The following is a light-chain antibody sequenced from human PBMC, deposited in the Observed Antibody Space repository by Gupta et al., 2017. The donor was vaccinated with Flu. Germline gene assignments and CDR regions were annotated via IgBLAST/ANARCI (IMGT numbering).Light chain of an antibody. CDR2: GAS. Sequence: IVLTQSPGTLSLSPGEIATLSCRASQSVSSSYLAWYQQKPGQAPRLLIYGASSRATGIPDRFSGSGSGTDFTLTISRLEPEDFAVYYCQQYGSAPALTFGGGTKVEIK. J-gene: IGKJ4*01. CDR1: QSVSSSY. CDR3: QQYGSAPALT. V-gene: IGKV3-20*01.